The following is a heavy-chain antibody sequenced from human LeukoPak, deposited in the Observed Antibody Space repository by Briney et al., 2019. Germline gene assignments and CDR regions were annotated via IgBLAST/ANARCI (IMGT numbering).Heavy chain of an antibody. V-gene: IGHV3-21*01. Sequence: GGSLRLSCAASGFTFSSYSMNWVRQAPGKGLEWVSSISSSSSYIYYADSVKGRFTISRDNAKNSLYLQMNSLRAEDTAVYYCARDPRGSSGWPYYFDYWGQGTLVTVSS. J-gene: IGHJ4*02. CDR2: ISSSSSYI. D-gene: IGHD6-19*01. CDR3: ARDPRGSSGWPYYFDY. CDR1: GFTFSSYS.